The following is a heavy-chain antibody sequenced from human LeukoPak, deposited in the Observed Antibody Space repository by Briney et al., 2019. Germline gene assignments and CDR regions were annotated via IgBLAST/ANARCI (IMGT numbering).Heavy chain of an antibody. CDR2: ISSSSSYI. D-gene: IGHD1-26*01. V-gene: IGHV3-21*01. CDR3: ARSGSHQAGDAFDI. Sequence: GGSLRLSCAVSGFTFSSYSMNWVRQAPGKGLEWVSSISSSSSYIYYADSVKGRFTISRDNAKNSLYPQMNSLRAEDTAVYYCARSGSHQAGDAFDIWGQGTMVTVSS. CDR1: GFTFSSYS. J-gene: IGHJ3*02.